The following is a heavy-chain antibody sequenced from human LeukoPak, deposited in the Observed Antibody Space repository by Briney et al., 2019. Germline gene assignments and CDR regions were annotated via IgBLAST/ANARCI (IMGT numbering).Heavy chain of an antibody. CDR2: INPSGGST. Sequence: ASVKASCKASGYTFTSYYMHWVRQSPGQGLEGMGIINPSGGSTNYAHKFQVRVTVTRATETTTGYLELSRRTVEETAVWYCVKDRELHYDSSGYYYWGQGTLVTVYS. CDR1: GYTFTSYY. D-gene: IGHD3-22*01. V-gene: IGHV1-46*03. J-gene: IGHJ4*02. CDR3: VKDRELHYDSSGYYY.